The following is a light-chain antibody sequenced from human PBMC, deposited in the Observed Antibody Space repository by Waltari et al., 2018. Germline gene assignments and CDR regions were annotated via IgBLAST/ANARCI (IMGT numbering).Light chain of an antibody. CDR3: QSYDISLGIVV. V-gene: IGLV1-40*01. Sequence: QSVLTQPPSVSGAPGQRVTISCTGSSSNLGAHYDLHWYQQLPGTAPKLLIYGNSHRPSGIPDRFSGSKSGPSASLAITGLQAEDEADYYCQSYDISLGIVVFGGGTKLTVL. CDR1: SSNLGAHYD. J-gene: IGLJ2*01. CDR2: GNS.